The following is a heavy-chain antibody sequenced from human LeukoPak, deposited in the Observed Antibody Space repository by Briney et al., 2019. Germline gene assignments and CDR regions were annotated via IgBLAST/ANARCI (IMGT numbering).Heavy chain of an antibody. CDR1: GFTFSSYA. Sequence: GGSLRLSCADSGFTFSSYAMSWVRQAPGKGLEWVSTISGSGGSTYCADSVKGRFTISRDNSKNTLYLQMNNLRVEDTAVYYCARGYTNYGYVFDIWGQGTTVTVSS. V-gene: IGHV3-23*01. CDR2: ISGSGGST. D-gene: IGHD4-11*01. J-gene: IGHJ3*02. CDR3: ARGYTNYGYVFDI.